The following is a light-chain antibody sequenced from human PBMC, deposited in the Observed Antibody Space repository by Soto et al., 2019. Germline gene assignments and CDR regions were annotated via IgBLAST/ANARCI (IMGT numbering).Light chain of an antibody. J-gene: IGKJ5*01. CDR3: QQYDKWPPIT. CDR2: GAS. Sequence: IVMTQSPSTMSLFPGERAPLSCRASQSVGANLAWYQQKPGQAPRILIYGASTRATGIPARFSGSGSGTEFTPTISTLQSEDFAVYYCQQYDKWPPITFGQGTRLEI. V-gene: IGKV3-15*01. CDR1: QSVGAN.